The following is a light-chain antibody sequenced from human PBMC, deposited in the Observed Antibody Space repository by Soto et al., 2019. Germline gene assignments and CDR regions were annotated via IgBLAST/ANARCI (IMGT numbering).Light chain of an antibody. CDR1: SSEIGGHNY. J-gene: IGLJ2*01. Sequence: QSALTQPASVSGSPGQSIPVSCTGTSSEIGGHNYVSWSQQHPGKVPKLIIYEVTNRPSGVSNRFSVSKSVNTASLTVSGLQADDEADYYCSSYTTTSTVVFGGGTTLTVL. CDR3: SSYTTTSTVV. V-gene: IGLV2-14*01. CDR2: EVT.